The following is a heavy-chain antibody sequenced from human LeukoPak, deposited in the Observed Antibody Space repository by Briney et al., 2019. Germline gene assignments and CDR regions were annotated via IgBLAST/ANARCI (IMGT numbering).Heavy chain of an antibody. CDR2: ISWNSGSI. Sequence: GRSLRLSCAASGFTFDDYAIHWVRQAPGKGLEWVSGISWNSGSIGYADSVKGRFTISRDNAKNSLYLQMNSPRAEDTALYYCAKDRGLLPSDYGMDVWGQGTTVTVSS. D-gene: IGHD3-10*01. J-gene: IGHJ6*02. CDR1: GFTFDDYA. CDR3: AKDRGLLPSDYGMDV. V-gene: IGHV3-9*01.